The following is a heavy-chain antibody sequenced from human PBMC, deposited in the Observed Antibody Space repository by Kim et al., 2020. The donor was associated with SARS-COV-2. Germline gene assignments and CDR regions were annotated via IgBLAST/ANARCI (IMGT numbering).Heavy chain of an antibody. Sequence: GGSLRLSCAASGFTFSSYWMHWVRQAPGKGLVWVSRINSDGSSTSYADSVKGRFTISRDNAKNTLYLQMNSLRAEDTAVYYCARDSDIVPLCEYFQHWGQGTLVTVSS. CDR2: INSDGSST. J-gene: IGHJ1*01. CDR3: ARDSDIVPLCEYFQH. D-gene: IGHD2-8*01. V-gene: IGHV3-74*01. CDR1: GFTFSSYW.